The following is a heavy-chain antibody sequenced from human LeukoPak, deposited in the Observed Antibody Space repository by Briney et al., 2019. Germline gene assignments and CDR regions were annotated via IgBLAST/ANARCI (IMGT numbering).Heavy chain of an antibody. V-gene: IGHV4-59*01. CDR3: ARVSSGWYYYFDY. Sequence: PSETLSLTCTVSGGSISSYYWSWIRQPPGKGLEWIGYIYYSGSTNYNPSLKSRVTISVDTSKNQFSLKLSSVTAADTAVYYCARVSSGWYYYFDYWGQGTLVTVSS. CDR2: IYYSGST. CDR1: GGSISSYY. J-gene: IGHJ4*02. D-gene: IGHD6-19*01.